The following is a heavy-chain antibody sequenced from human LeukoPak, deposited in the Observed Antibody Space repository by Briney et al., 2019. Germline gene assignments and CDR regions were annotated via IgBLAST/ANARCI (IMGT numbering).Heavy chain of an antibody. J-gene: IGHJ4*02. CDR2: ISYDGSNK. CDR1: GFTFSSYA. V-gene: IGHV3-30*04. Sequence: GGSLRLSCAASGFTFSSYAMHWVRQAPGKGLEWVAVISYDGSNKYYADSVKGRFTISRDNSKNTLYLQMNSLRAEDTAVYYCARGSYSSGWYYFAYWGQGTLVTVSS. CDR3: ARGSYSSGWYYFAY. D-gene: IGHD6-19*01.